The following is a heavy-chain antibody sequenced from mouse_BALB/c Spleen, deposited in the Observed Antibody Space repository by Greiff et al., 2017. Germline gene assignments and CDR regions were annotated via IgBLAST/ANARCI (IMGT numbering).Heavy chain of an antibody. CDR1: GFTFTDYY. CDR3: ARGPYYGREVWYFDY. J-gene: IGHJ2*01. D-gene: IGHD1-1*01. Sequence: EVMLVESGGGLVQPGGSLRLSCATSGFTFTDYYMSWVRQPPGKALEWLGFIRNKANGYTTEYSASVKGRFTISRDNSQSILYLQMNTLRAEDSATYYCARGPYYGREVWYFDYWGQGTTLTVSS. CDR2: IRNKANGYTT. V-gene: IGHV7-3*02.